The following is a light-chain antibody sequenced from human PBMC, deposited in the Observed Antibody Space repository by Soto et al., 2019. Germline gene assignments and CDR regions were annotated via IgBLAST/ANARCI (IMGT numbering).Light chain of an antibody. V-gene: IGLV2-14*01. Sequence: QSALPQPASVSGSPGQSITISCTRTSSDVGGYNYVSGYQQHPGKAPKFMIYDVSNRPSGVSNRFSGSKSGNTASLTISGLQAEDEADYYCCSYTTSNTRQIVFGTGTKVTVL. CDR1: SSDVGGYNY. CDR3: CSYTTSNTRQIV. J-gene: IGLJ1*01. CDR2: DVS.